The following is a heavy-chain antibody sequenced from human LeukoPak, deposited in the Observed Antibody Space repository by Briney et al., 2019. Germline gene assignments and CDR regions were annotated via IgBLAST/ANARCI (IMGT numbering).Heavy chain of an antibody. Sequence: SETLSLTCTVSGGSISSYYWSWIRQPPGKGLKWIGYIYYSGSTNYNPSLKSRVTISVDTSKNQFSLKLSSVTAADTAVYYCARVKYSSSWYWFDPWGQGTLVTVSS. J-gene: IGHJ5*02. CDR1: GGSISSYY. CDR3: ARVKYSSSWYWFDP. V-gene: IGHV4-59*01. D-gene: IGHD6-13*01. CDR2: IYYSGST.